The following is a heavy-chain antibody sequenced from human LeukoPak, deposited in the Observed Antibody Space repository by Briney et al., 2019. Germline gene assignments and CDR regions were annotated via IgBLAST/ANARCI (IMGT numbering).Heavy chain of an antibody. J-gene: IGHJ4*02. CDR2: ISGSGGST. CDR3: AKDRRVGAIADY. CDR1: GFTFSSYA. Sequence: HPGGSLRHSCAASGFTFSSYAMSWVRQAPGKGLEWVPAISGSGGSTYYADSVKGRFTISRDNSKNTLYLQMNSLRAEDTAVYYCAKDRRVGAIADYWGQGTLVTVSS. V-gene: IGHV3-23*01. D-gene: IGHD1-26*01.